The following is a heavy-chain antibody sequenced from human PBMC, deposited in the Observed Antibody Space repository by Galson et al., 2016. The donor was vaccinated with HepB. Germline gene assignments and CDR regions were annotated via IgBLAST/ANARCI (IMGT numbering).Heavy chain of an antibody. Sequence: SCKASGGTFSNYAISWVRQAPGQGLEWMGGIIPILGTANYAQKFQGRVTITADESTSTAYMELSSLRSEDTAVYYCAQPRTTVTTLYYYYGMDVWGQGTTVTVSS. J-gene: IGHJ6*02. D-gene: IGHD4-17*01. CDR1: GGTFSNYA. CDR3: AQPRTTVTTLYYYYGMDV. CDR2: IIPILGTA. V-gene: IGHV1-69*01.